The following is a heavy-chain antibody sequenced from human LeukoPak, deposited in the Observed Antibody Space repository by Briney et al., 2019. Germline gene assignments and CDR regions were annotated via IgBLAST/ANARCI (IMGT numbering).Heavy chain of an antibody. V-gene: IGHV3-30*03. CDR3: AQGRVDYYDSSDAFDI. D-gene: IGHD3-22*01. J-gene: IGHJ3*02. CDR2: ISYHGSNK. CDR1: GFTFSSYG. Sequence: SGRSLRLSCAASGFTFSSYGMHWVRQAPGKGLERVAVISYHGSNKYYADSVKGRFTISRDNSKNTLYLQMNSLRPEDTAMYYCAQGRVDYYDSSDAFDIWGQGTMVTVSS.